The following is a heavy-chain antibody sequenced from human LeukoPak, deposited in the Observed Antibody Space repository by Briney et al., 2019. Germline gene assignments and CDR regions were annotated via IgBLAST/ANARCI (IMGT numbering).Heavy chain of an antibody. CDR3: ARAPNYYYMDV. Sequence: QVQLVESGGGVVQPGRSLRLSSAASGFTFSNYVIHWVRQAPGKGLEWVTVISYDGNNKYYADSVKGRFTISRDSSKNTLYLQLNSLREEDTALYYCARAPNYYYMDVWGRGTTVTVSS. CDR1: GFTFSNYV. D-gene: IGHD2-8*01. CDR2: ISYDGNNK. J-gene: IGHJ6*03. V-gene: IGHV3-30*04.